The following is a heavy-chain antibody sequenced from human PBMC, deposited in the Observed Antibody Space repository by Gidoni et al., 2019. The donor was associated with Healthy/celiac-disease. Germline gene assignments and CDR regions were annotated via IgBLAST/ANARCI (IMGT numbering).Heavy chain of an antibody. J-gene: IGHJ4*02. CDR3: ATSTYYYDSSGYPPPPFDY. V-gene: IGHV3-66*01. CDR1: GFTVSRNY. CDR2: IYGGGST. D-gene: IGHD3-22*01. Sequence: EVQLVESGGGLVQPGGSLRLSCAASGFTVSRNYMSWVGQAPGKGLEWVSVIYGGGSTYYADSVKGRFTISSDNSKNTLYLQMNSLRAEDTAVYYCATSTYYYDSSGYPPPPFDYWGQGTLVTVSS.